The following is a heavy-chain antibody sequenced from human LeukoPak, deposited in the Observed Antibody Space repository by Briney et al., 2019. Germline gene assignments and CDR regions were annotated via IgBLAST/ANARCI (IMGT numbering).Heavy chain of an antibody. CDR1: GYTFTNYD. CDR2: INPNSGGT. Sequence: ASVKVSCKASGYTFTNYDINWVRQAAGQGLEWMGWINPNSGGTNYAQKFQGRVTMTRDTSISTAYMELSRLRSDDTAVYYCARGRSYDYYYYYMDVWGKGTTVTISS. D-gene: IGHD1-26*01. CDR3: ARGRSYDYYYYYMDV. J-gene: IGHJ6*03. V-gene: IGHV1-2*02.